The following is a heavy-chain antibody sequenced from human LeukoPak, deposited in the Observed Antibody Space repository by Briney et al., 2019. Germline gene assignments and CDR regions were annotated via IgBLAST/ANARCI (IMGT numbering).Heavy chain of an antibody. CDR3: ARPSYDSSDYEYFQH. D-gene: IGHD3-22*01. V-gene: IGHV4-61*10. CDR1: GGSISSGSYY. J-gene: IGHJ1*01. CDR2: IDYSGST. Sequence: PSETLSLTCTVSGGSISSGSYYWSWLRQPAGKGLEWIGYIDYSGSTNYNPSLKSRVTISVDTSKNQFSLKLSSVTAGDTAVDFCARPSYDSSDYEYFQHWGQGTLVTVSS.